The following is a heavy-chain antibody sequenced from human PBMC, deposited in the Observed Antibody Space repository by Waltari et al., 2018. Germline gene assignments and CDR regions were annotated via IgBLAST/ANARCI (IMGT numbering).Heavy chain of an antibody. CDR1: GYTLTDYS. CDR3: ARRPVDYRNPRFDY. V-gene: IGHV1-2*02. J-gene: IGHJ4*02. Sequence: VQLVQSGAEVKTPGASVKVSCKASGYTLTDYSIPWVGQAPGQGLEWMGWVNPDSGGTNYAQKFQGRVTMTRDTSISTAYMELNNLGSDDTALYYCARRPVDYRNPRFDYWGQGTLVTVGS. D-gene: IGHD4-4*01. CDR2: VNPDSGGT.